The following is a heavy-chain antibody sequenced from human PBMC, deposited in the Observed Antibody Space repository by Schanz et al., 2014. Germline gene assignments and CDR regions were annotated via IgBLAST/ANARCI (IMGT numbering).Heavy chain of an antibody. CDR2: MSYDGSIK. CDR1: GFTFSSYG. Sequence: VQLLDSGGGLVQPGGSLRLSCAASGFTFSSYGMHWVRQAPGKGLEWVAAMSYDGSIKYYADSVKGRFTMSRDNSKNTLYLQMNSLRAGDTAVYYCARVPYGSGSYWDYWGQGTLVTVSS. CDR3: ARVPYGSGSYWDY. J-gene: IGHJ4*02. D-gene: IGHD3-10*01. V-gene: IGHV3-33*01.